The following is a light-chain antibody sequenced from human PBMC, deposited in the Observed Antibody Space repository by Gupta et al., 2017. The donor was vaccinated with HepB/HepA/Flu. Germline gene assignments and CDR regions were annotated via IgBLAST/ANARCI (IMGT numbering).Light chain of an antibody. Sequence: DIQLTQSPSFLSASVGDRVTITCRASQDISSYLAWFQQKPGKAPKLLIYAASTLQSGVPSRFSGSGSGTKFTLTISSLQPEDFTTYYCQQLNSYPITFGQETRLEIK. CDR2: AAS. J-gene: IGKJ5*01. V-gene: IGKV1-9*01. CDR1: QDISSY. CDR3: QQLNSYPIT.